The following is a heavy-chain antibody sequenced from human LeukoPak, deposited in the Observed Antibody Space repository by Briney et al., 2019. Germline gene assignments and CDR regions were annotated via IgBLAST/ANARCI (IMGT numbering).Heavy chain of an antibody. Sequence: SETLSLTCTVSGGSISSSSYYWGWIRQPPGKGLEWIGSIYYSGSTYYNPSLKSRVTISVDTSKNQFSLKLSSVTAADTAVYYCARRAVWFGLAYYYFDYWGQGTLVTLSS. J-gene: IGHJ4*02. V-gene: IGHV4-39*01. CDR1: GGSISSSSYY. CDR3: ARRAVWFGLAYYYFDY. CDR2: IYYSGST. D-gene: IGHD3-10*01.